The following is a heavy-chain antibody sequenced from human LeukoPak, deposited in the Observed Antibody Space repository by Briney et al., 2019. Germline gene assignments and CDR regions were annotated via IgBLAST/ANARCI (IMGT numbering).Heavy chain of an antibody. CDR2: ISYDGSNK. J-gene: IGHJ4*02. CDR1: GFTFSSYG. CDR3: AKVIWDGYNQAGYFDY. V-gene: IGHV3-30*18. D-gene: IGHD5-24*01. Sequence: GGSLRLSCAASGFTFSSYGMHWVRQAPGKGLEWVAVISYDGSNKYYADSVKGRFTISRDNSKNTLYLQMNSLRAEDTAVYYCAKVIWDGYNQAGYFDYWGQGTLVTVSS.